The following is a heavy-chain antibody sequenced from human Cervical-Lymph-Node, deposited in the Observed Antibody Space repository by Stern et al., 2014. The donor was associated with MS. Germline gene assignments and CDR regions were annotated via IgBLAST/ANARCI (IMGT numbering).Heavy chain of an antibody. D-gene: IGHD2-2*01. V-gene: IGHV3-30*18. CDR2: ISFDGSSK. Sequence: VQLVESGGGLVQPGRSLRLSCTASGFTFGNYGIHWVRQAPGRGLEWVALISFDGSSKYYARSVRGRFTISRDNSKNTLYLQMNSLKPDEAATYYCAKRYATMDPDFDSWGQGTLVTVSS. CDR3: AKRYATMDPDFDS. CDR1: GFTFGNYG. J-gene: IGHJ4*02.